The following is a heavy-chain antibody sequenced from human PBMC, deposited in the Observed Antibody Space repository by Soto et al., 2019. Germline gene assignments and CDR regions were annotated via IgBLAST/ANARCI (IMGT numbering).Heavy chain of an antibody. CDR1: GFTFSSYA. Sequence: QVQLVESGGGVVQPGRSLRLSCAASGFTFSSYAMHWVRQAPSKGLEWVAVISYDGSNKYYADSVKGRFTISRDNSKNTLYLQMNSLRAEDTAVYYCARNPPDTAWGNWFYPWGQGTLVTVSS. D-gene: IGHD5-18*01. V-gene: IGHV3-30-3*01. CDR2: ISYDGSNK. J-gene: IGHJ5*02. CDR3: ARNPPDTAWGNWFYP.